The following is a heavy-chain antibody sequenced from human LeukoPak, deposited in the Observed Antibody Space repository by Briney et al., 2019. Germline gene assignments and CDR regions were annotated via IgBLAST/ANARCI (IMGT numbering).Heavy chain of an antibody. CDR1: GGSFSGYY. D-gene: IGHD3-10*01. CDR3: ARGLRGYYGMDV. J-gene: IGHJ6*02. V-gene: IGHV4-34*01. Sequence: PSETLSLTCAVYGGSFSGYYWSWIRQPPGKGLEWIGEINHSGSTNYNPSLKSRVTISVDRSKNQFSLKLSSVTAADTAVYYCARGLRGYYGMDVWGQGTTVTVSS. CDR2: INHSGST.